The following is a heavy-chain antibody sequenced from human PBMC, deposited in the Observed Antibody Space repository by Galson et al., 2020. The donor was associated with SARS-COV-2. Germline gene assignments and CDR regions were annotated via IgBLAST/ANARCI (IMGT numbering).Heavy chain of an antibody. CDR1: GGTISSYY. Sequence: SQTLSLTCTVSGGTISSYYWSWIRQPAGKGLEWIGRIYSSGSTNYKPSLKSRVTMSVDTSKNQFSLKLSSVTAADTAVYYCARGFSESQNDAFDIWGQWTKVTVSS. J-gene: IGHJ3*02. V-gene: IGHV4-4*07. CDR3: ARGFSESQNDAFDI. D-gene: IGHD1-26*01. CDR2: IYSSGST.